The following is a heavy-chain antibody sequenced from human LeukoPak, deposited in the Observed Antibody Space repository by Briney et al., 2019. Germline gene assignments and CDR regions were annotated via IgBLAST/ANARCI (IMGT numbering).Heavy chain of an antibody. V-gene: IGHV4-59*01. Sequence: SETLSLTCTVSGGSISSYYWSWIRQPPGKGLEWIGYIYYSGSTNYNPSLKSRVTISVDTSKNQFSLKLSSVTAADTAVYYCAGNYCSGGSCYVDYWGQGTLVTVSP. CDR3: AGNYCSGGSCYVDY. CDR1: GGSISSYY. CDR2: IYYSGST. D-gene: IGHD2-15*01. J-gene: IGHJ4*02.